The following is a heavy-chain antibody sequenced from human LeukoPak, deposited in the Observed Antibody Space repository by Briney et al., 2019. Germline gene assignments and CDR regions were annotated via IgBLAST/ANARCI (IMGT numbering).Heavy chain of an antibody. J-gene: IGHJ3*02. Sequence: GRSLRLSCAASGFTFSFYAMHWVRQAPGKGLEWVAVISYDGSNKYHADSVKGRFTISRDDSKNTLYLRMNSLSVEDTAVYYCARQGGMGAYDIWGRGTVVTVSS. CDR3: ARQGGMGAYDI. CDR2: ISYDGSNK. CDR1: GFTFSFYA. V-gene: IGHV3-30*04. D-gene: IGHD2-15*01.